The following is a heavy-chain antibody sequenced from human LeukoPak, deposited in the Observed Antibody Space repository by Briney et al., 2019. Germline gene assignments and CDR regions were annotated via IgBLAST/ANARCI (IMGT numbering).Heavy chain of an antibody. J-gene: IGHJ4*02. CDR1: GYTFTSYG. Sequence: ASVKVSCKASGYTFTSYGISWVRQATGQGLEWMGWMNPNSGDTGYAQKFQGRVTITRNTSISTAYMEVSSLRSEDTAVYYCAREWGDYWGQGTLVTVSS. CDR3: AREWGDY. D-gene: IGHD3-16*01. CDR2: MNPNSGDT. V-gene: IGHV1-8*03.